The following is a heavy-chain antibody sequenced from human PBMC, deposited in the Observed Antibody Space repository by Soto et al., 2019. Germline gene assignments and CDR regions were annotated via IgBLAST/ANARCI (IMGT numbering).Heavy chain of an antibody. CDR3: AKRSPDRSGWYSPIFDY. D-gene: IGHD1-20*01. V-gene: IGHV3-23*01. CDR2: ISESGGST. J-gene: IGHJ4*02. CDR1: GFSFSAYA. Sequence: PGGSLRLSCAASGFSFSAYAMSWVRQAPGKGLEWVSVISESGGSTHYADSVRGRFTVSRDNSKNSLSFRMNSWRAEDTAVYFCAKRSPDRSGWYSPIFDYWGQGALVTVSS.